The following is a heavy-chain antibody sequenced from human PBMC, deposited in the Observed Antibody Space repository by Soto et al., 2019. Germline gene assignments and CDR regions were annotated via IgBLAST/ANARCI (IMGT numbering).Heavy chain of an antibody. V-gene: IGHV4-34*01. Sequence: SETLSLTCAVYGGSFSGYYWSWIRQPPGKGLEWIGEINHSGSTNYNPSLKSRVTISVDTSKNQFSLKLSSVTAADTAVYYCATPSGYSGYDYGYYYYGMYVWGQGTTVTVS. CDR2: INHSGST. D-gene: IGHD5-12*01. CDR1: GGSFSGYY. CDR3: ATPSGYSGYDYGYYYYGMYV. J-gene: IGHJ6*02.